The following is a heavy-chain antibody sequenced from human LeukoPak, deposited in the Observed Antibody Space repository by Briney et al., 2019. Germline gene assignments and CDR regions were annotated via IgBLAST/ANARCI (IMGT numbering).Heavy chain of an antibody. CDR3: ARLGRYYGSGSYRWFDP. Sequence: GESLKISCKGYGYSFTSYWIGWVRQMPGKGLEWMGIIYPGDSDTRYSPSFQGQVTISADKSISTAYLQWSSLKASDTAMYYCARLGRYYGSGSYRWFDPWGQGTLVTVSS. J-gene: IGHJ5*02. D-gene: IGHD3-10*01. V-gene: IGHV5-51*01. CDR2: IYPGDSDT. CDR1: GYSFTSYW.